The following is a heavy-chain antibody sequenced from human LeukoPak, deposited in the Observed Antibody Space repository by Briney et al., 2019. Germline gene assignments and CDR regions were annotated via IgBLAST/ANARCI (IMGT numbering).Heavy chain of an antibody. D-gene: IGHD4/OR15-4a*01. CDR1: TASLTSGEYY. Sequence: SQTLSLTRSVYTASLTSGEYYCACLRQPPGKGLEWLGSVYYSGSIKYNPSLKGRVSISRDMSKNQFSLNLNSVNATDTAVYYCARRDYAAWFDPWGQGTLVTVSS. J-gene: IGHJ5*02. CDR2: VYYSGSI. CDR3: ARRDYAAWFDP. V-gene: IGHV4-39*07.